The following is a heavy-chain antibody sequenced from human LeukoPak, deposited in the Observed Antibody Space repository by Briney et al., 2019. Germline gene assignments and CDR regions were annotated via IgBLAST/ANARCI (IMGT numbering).Heavy chain of an antibody. Sequence: GGSLRLSCSASGFTFSSYAMHWVRQAPGKGLEYVSAISSNGGSTYYADSVKGRFTISRDNSNNTLYLQMNSLRAEDTAVYYCAKGSGSYYNDAWFDPWGQGTLVTVSS. D-gene: IGHD3-10*01. CDR3: AKGSGSYYNDAWFDP. CDR1: GFTFSSYA. J-gene: IGHJ5*02. V-gene: IGHV3-64*04. CDR2: ISSNGGST.